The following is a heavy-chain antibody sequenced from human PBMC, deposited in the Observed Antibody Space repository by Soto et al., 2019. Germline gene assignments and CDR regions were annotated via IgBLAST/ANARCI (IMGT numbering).Heavy chain of an antibody. CDR1: GGSLSGYY. D-gene: IGHD2-2*01. V-gene: IGHV4-34*01. CDR2: INDSGST. CDR3: ARRATMQYYFDY. Sequence: QVQLQHWGAGLLKPSETLSRTCAVYGGSLSGYYWSWIRQPPGKGLEWIGEINDSGSTNYNPSFKSRVTISADTSKNQFSLKLTSVTAADTAVYYCARRATMQYYFDYWGQGTLVPVFS. J-gene: IGHJ4*02.